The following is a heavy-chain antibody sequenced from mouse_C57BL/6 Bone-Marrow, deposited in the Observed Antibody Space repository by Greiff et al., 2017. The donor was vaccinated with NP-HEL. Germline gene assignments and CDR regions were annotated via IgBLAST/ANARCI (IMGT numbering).Heavy chain of an antibody. D-gene: IGHD1-1*01. V-gene: IGHV1-55*01. CDR2: IYPGSGST. CDR1: GYTFTSYW. J-gene: IGHJ3*01. Sequence: VQLQQPGAELVKPGASVKMSCKASGYTFTSYWITWVQQRPGQGLEWIGDIYPGSGSTNYNEKFKSKATLTVDTSSSTAYMQLRSLNSEDSAVYYCANSGDYGSSSDFWGKGTLVTVSA. CDR3: ANSGDYGSSSDF.